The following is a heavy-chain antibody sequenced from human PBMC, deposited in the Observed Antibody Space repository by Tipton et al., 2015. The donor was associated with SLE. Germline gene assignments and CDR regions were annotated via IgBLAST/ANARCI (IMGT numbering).Heavy chain of an antibody. CDR2: IYRDGSA. V-gene: IGHV4-61*09. Sequence: TLSLTCTVSGGSINSTLYYWSWTRQPAGKGLEWLGHIYRDGSANFNPSLKSRVTMSVATSKNQFSLRLTSVTAADTAMYYCARDSAVNFWYFDLWGRGTLVTVSS. J-gene: IGHJ2*01. CDR1: GGSINSTLYY. CDR3: ARDSAVNFWYFDL.